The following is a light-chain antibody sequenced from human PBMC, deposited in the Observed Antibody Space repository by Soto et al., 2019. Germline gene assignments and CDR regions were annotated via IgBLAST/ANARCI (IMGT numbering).Light chain of an antibody. V-gene: IGLV1-40*01. CDR1: SSNIGAEYD. J-gene: IGLJ2*01. CDR2: ESS. CDR3: QSYGSSLSVVV. Sequence: QSVLTQPSSVSGAPGQTVTISCTGSSSNIGAEYDVHWYQQLPGGAPKLLIYESSDRLSGVPDRFSGSKSGASASLAITGLQAEDEANYYCQSYGSSLSVVVFGGGTKLTVL.